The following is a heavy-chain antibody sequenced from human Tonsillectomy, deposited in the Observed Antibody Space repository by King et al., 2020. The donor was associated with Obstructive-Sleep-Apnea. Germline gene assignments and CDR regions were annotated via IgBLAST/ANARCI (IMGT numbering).Heavy chain of an antibody. J-gene: IGHJ4*02. CDR2: LFHSGST. CDR3: AREGYYGDYERYFDY. D-gene: IGHD4-17*01. V-gene: IGHV4-30-2*01. Sequence: LQLQESGSGLVQPSQTLSLTCAVSGGSISSGGYSWNWIRQPPGKGLEWIGYLFHSGSTYYNPSLKSRVTISIDRSKNQFSLKLSSVTAADTAVYYCAREGYYGDYERYFDYWGQGTLVTVSS. CDR1: GGSISSGGYS.